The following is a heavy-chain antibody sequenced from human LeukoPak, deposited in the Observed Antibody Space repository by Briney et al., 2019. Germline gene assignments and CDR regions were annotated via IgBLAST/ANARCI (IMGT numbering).Heavy chain of an antibody. V-gene: IGHV3-23*01. CDR2: ISRSGDIT. J-gene: IGHJ4*02. CDR1: GAAFTKYG. CDR3: ATEGFYY. Sequence: PGGSLRLSCAASGAAFTKYGMKWVRQAAGAGLEYISGISRSGDITHYADSVKGRFTISRDNVQNTLYLQLNSLRADDTALYYCATEGFYYWGPGTQVTVSS.